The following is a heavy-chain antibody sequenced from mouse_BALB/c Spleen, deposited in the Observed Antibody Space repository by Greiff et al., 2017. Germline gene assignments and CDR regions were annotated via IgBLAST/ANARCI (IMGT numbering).Heavy chain of an antibody. CDR2: IWSGGST. Sequence: VQGVESGPGLVQPSQSLSITCTVSGFSLTSYGVHWVRQSPGKGLEWLGVIWSGGSTDYNAAFISRLSISKDNSKSQVFFKMNSLQANDTAIYYCARNIDSSGYDAMDYWGQGTSVTVSS. V-gene: IGHV2-2*02. D-gene: IGHD3-2*01. J-gene: IGHJ4*01. CDR3: ARNIDSSGYDAMDY. CDR1: GFSLTSYG.